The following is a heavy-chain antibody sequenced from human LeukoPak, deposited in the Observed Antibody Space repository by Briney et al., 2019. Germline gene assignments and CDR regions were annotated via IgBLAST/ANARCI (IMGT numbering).Heavy chain of an antibody. CDR3: ATEEGRRTYYDILTGSIRD. CDR1: GYTLTELS. J-gene: IGHJ4*02. Sequence: ASVKVSCKVSGYTLTELSMHWVRQAPGKGLEWMGGFDPEDGETIYAQKFQGGVTMTEDTSTDTAYMELSSLRSEDTAVYYCATEEGRRTYYDILTGSIRDWGQGTLVTVSS. V-gene: IGHV1-24*01. D-gene: IGHD3-9*01. CDR2: FDPEDGET.